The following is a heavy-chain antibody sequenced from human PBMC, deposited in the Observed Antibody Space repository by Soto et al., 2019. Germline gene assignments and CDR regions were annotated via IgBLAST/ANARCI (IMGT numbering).Heavy chain of an antibody. D-gene: IGHD3-16*01. CDR1: GFTFSSYS. Sequence: PGGSLRLSCAASGFTFSSYSMNWVRQAPGKGLEWVSYISSSSSTIYYADSVKGRFTISRDNAKNSLYLQMNSLRDEDTAVYYCARDGSMITFGGVIFYLVYWCPGTLLTVFS. CDR2: ISSSSSTI. J-gene: IGHJ4*02. V-gene: IGHV3-48*02. CDR3: ARDGSMITFGGVIFYLVY.